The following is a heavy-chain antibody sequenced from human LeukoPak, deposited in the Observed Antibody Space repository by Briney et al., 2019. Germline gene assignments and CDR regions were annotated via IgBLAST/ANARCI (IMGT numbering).Heavy chain of an antibody. CDR2: ISAYNGNT. Sequence: ASVKVSCKASGYTFTSYGISWVRQAPGQGLEWMGWISAYNGNTNYAQKLQGRVTMTTDTSTSTAYMELRGLSSDDTAVYYCARVHDYGDYYGMDVWGQGTTVTVSS. V-gene: IGHV1-18*01. D-gene: IGHD4-17*01. CDR3: ARVHDYGDYYGMDV. CDR1: GYTFTSYG. J-gene: IGHJ6*02.